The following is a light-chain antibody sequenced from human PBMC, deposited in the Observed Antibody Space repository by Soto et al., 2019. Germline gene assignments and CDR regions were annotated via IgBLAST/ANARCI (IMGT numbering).Light chain of an antibody. CDR1: SSNIGSRT. CDR2: TTN. V-gene: IGLV1-44*01. CDR3: AAWDDSLNGPI. Sequence: QSVLTQPPSASGTPGQRVTISCSGSSSNIGSRTVSWYQHLPGTAPKLVIYTTNQRPSGVPDRFSGSKSGASSSLGINDLQTEDEADYYCAAWDDSLNGPIFGGGTKLTVL. J-gene: IGLJ2*01.